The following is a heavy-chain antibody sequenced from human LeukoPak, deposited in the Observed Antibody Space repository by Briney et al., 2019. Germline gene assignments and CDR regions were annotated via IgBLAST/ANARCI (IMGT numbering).Heavy chain of an antibody. Sequence: PGGSLRLSCAASGFTFSSYSMNWVRQAPGKGLEWVSYISSSSSTIYYADSVKGRFTISRDNAKNSLYLQMNSLRAEDTAVYYCARDVRGWFGELFRRDAFDIWGQGTMVTVSS. D-gene: IGHD3-10*01. CDR2: ISSSSSTI. CDR3: ARDVRGWFGELFRRDAFDI. V-gene: IGHV3-48*01. CDR1: GFTFSSYS. J-gene: IGHJ3*02.